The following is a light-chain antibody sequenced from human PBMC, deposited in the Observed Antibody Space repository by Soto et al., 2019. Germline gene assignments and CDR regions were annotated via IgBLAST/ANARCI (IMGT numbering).Light chain of an antibody. V-gene: IGKV3-20*01. Sequence: IVLTQSPGTLSLSPGERATLSCRARQTVTNNFLAWYQEKPGRGPRLLIYGASTRSTGIPDRFSGSGSGTDFTLTISRLDPEDFAVYYCRQYGRSLEFAVGGGTKVEIK. CDR1: QTVTNNF. CDR3: RQYGRSLEFA. CDR2: GAS. J-gene: IGKJ4*01.